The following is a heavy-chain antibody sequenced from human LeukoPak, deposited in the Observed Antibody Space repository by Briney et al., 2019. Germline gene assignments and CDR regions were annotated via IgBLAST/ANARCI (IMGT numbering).Heavy chain of an antibody. CDR3: AKVTLTSATFDY. CDR2: IKQDGSEE. J-gene: IGHJ4*02. V-gene: IGHV3-7*01. CDR1: GFIFSTYW. D-gene: IGHD4/OR15-4a*01. Sequence: GGSLRLSCAGSGFIFSTYWMGWVRQAPGKGLEWVANIKQDGSEEYYVDSVGGRFTISRDNAKKSLYLQMNSLRAEDTAVYYCAKVTLTSATFDYWGQGALVTVSS.